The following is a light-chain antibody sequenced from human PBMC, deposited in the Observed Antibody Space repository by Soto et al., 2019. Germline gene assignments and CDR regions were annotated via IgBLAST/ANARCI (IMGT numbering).Light chain of an antibody. Sequence: DIQMTQSPSTLSASVGDRVTITCRASQSISSWLAWYQQKPGKAPKLLIYKASSLESGVPSRFSGSGSGTDFTLTISSLEPEDFAVYYCQQRSTTFGQGTRLEIK. J-gene: IGKJ5*01. CDR1: QSISSW. CDR2: KAS. CDR3: QQRSTT. V-gene: IGKV1-5*03.